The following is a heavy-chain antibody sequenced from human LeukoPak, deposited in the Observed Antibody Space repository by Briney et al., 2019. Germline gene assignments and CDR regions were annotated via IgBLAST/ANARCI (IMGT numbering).Heavy chain of an antibody. CDR3: ARSTPIAVAGMVYYYGMDV. CDR1: GFTFSSYA. Sequence: PGRSLRLSCAASGFTFSSYAMHWVHQAPGKGLEWVAVISYDGSNKYYADSVKGRFTISRDNSKNTLYLQMNSLRAEDTAVYYCARSTPIAVAGMVYYYGMDVWGQGTTVTVSS. CDR2: ISYDGSNK. J-gene: IGHJ6*02. D-gene: IGHD6-19*01. V-gene: IGHV3-30-3*01.